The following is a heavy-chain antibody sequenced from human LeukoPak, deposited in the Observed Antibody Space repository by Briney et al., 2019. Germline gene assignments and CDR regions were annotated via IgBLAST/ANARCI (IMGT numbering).Heavy chain of an antibody. D-gene: IGHD3-3*01. CDR1: GFTFDDYT. V-gene: IGHV3-43*01. J-gene: IGHJ6*03. CDR2: ITWDGGST. CDR3: AKVSGRRGYSYMDV. Sequence: GGSLRLSCAASGFTFDDYTMHWVRQSPGKGLEWVSRITWDGGSTFYADSVKGRFTVPRDNSKNSLYLQMNSLRTEDTALYYCAKVSGRRGYSYMDVWGKGTTVTVSS.